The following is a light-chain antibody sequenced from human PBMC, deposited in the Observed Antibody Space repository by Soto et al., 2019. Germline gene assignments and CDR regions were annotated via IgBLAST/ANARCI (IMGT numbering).Light chain of an antibody. J-gene: IGKJ5*01. CDR3: QQYYSYPIT. CDR1: QGISSY. V-gene: IGKV1-8*01. CDR2: AAS. Sequence: AIRMTQSPSSFSASTGDRVTITCRASQGISSYLAWYQQKPGKAPKLLIYAASTLQSGVPSRFSGSGSGTDFTLTISGLQSEDFATYYFQQYYSYPITFGQGTRLEIK.